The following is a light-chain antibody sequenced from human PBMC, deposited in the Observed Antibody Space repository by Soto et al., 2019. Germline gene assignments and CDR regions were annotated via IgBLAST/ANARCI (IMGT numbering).Light chain of an antibody. CDR3: QQYNTWPLT. CDR1: QSVSSN. J-gene: IGKJ3*01. Sequence: ETVMTQSPATLSVSPGERPTLSCRASQSVSSNLAWYQQKPGQAPRLLIYDASTRATGIPAMFSGSGSGTEFHLTFGHLQSEDFAVYYCQQYNTWPLTFAPGTKLDIK. V-gene: IGKV3-15*01. CDR2: DAS.